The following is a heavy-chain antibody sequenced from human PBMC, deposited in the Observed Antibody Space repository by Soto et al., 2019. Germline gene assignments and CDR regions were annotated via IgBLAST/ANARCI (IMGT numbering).Heavy chain of an antibody. Sequence: QVQLVQSGAEVKKPGASVKVSCKASGYTFASYAISWMRQAPGQVLEWMGWISAYNGNTNYAQKLQGRVTMTTDTSTRTAYMELRRLRSDDTAVYYCARDPPPPDYWGQGTLVTVSS. V-gene: IGHV1-18*01. CDR3: ARDPPPPDY. CDR2: ISAYNGNT. CDR1: GYTFASYA. J-gene: IGHJ4*02.